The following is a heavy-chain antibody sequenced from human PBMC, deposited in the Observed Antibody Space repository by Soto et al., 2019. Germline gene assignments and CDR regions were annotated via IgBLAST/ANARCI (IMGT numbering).Heavy chain of an antibody. Sequence: SETLSLTCTVSGGSISSGGYYWSWIRQHPGKGLEWIGYIYYSGSTYYNPSLKSRVTISVDTSKNQFSLKLSSVTAADTAVYYCARPGRRIIAARGYFDYWGQGTLVTVSS. V-gene: IGHV4-31*03. D-gene: IGHD6-6*01. CDR1: GGSISSGGYY. CDR2: IYYSGST. CDR3: ARPGRRIIAARGYFDY. J-gene: IGHJ4*02.